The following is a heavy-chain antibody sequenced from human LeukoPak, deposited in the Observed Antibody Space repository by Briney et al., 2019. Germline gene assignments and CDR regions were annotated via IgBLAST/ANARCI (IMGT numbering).Heavy chain of an antibody. CDR2: IYSGGST. V-gene: IGHV3-53*04. Sequence: GGSPRLSCAASGFTVSSNYMSWVRQAPGKGLEWVSVIYSGGSTYYADSVKGRFTISRHNSKNTLYLQMNSLRAEDTAVYYCARAGSTAIDYWGQGTLVTVSS. CDR1: GFTVSSNY. CDR3: ARAGSTAIDY. D-gene: IGHD1-1*01. J-gene: IGHJ4*02.